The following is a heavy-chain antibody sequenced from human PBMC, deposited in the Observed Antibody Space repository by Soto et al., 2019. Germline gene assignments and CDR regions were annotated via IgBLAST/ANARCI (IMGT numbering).Heavy chain of an antibody. J-gene: IGHJ6*03. CDR3: ARSIAGATGRGYYYYYMDV. Sequence: GGSLRLSCAASGFTFSSYSMNWVRQAPGKGLEWVSSISSSSSYIYYADSVKGRFTISRDNAKNSLYLQMNSLRAEDTTVYYCARSIAGATGRGYYYYYMDVWGKGTTVTVSS. D-gene: IGHD5-12*01. V-gene: IGHV3-21*01. CDR2: ISSSSSYI. CDR1: GFTFSSYS.